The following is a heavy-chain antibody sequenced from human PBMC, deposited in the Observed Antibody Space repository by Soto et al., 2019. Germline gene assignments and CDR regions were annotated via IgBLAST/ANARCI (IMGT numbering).Heavy chain of an antibody. Sequence: PSETLSLTCTVSGGSVSSGSYYWSWIRQPPGKGLEWIGNIFHSGTTNYSASLRSRVSMSVDTPTNQFSLKLMSVTAADTAVYYCARVHITGPVHSWGQGNQVTVSS. CDR1: GGSVSSGSYY. J-gene: IGHJ4*02. CDR3: ARVHITGPVHS. V-gene: IGHV4-61*01. D-gene: IGHD1-20*01. CDR2: IFHSGTT.